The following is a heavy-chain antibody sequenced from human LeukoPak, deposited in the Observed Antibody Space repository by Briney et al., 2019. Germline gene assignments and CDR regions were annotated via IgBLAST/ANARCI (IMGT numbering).Heavy chain of an antibody. CDR2: VNPNSGGT. CDR1: GYTFTSYY. Sequence: ASVKVSCTGSGYTFTSYYMHWVRHAPAEGLERMGWVNPNSGGTKYAQKFQGRVTTTRDTSISTAYMELSSLRSDDTAVYYCARDSSGWYRGFDIWGQGTMVTVSS. CDR3: ARDSSGWYRGFDI. V-gene: IGHV1-2*02. J-gene: IGHJ3*02. D-gene: IGHD6-19*01.